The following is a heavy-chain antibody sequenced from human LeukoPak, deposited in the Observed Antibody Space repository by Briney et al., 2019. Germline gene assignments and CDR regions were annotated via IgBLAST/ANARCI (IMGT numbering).Heavy chain of an antibody. CDR2: IYSGGST. CDR1: GFTVSSNY. CDR3: ARAVWGVGYFGY. Sequence: PGGSLRLSCAASGFTVSSNYMGWVRQAPGKGLEWVSVIYSGGSTYYADSVKGRFTISRDNSKNTLYLQMNSLRAEDMAVYYCARAVWGVGYFGYWGQGTLVTVSS. V-gene: IGHV3-66*01. D-gene: IGHD3-10*01. J-gene: IGHJ4*02.